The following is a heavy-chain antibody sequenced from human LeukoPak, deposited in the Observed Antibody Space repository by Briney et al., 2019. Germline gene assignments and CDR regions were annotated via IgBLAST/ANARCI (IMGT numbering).Heavy chain of an antibody. Sequence: SETLSLTCTVSGGSISSSSYYWGWIRQPPGKGLEWIGSIYYSGSTYYNPSLKSRVTISVDTSKNQFSLKLSSVTAADTAVYYCARTDYGDYRGYYYYMDVWGKGTTVTVSS. D-gene: IGHD4-17*01. CDR3: ARTDYGDYRGYYYYMDV. CDR2: IYYSGST. CDR1: GGSISSSSYY. V-gene: IGHV4-39*01. J-gene: IGHJ6*03.